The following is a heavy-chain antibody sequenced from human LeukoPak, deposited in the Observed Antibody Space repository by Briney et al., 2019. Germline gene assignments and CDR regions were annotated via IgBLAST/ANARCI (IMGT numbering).Heavy chain of an antibody. CDR2: ISSRGSNI. CDR1: GFTFSNYE. J-gene: IGHJ4*02. D-gene: IGHD3-10*01. CDR3: AREYGSGSYYNEYYFDY. V-gene: IGHV3-48*03. Sequence: GGSLRLSCAASGFTFSNYEMNWVRQAPGKGLEWVSYISSRGSNIYYADSVKGRFTISRDNSKNTLYLQMNSLRAEDTAVYYCAREYGSGSYYNEYYFDYWGQGTLVTVSS.